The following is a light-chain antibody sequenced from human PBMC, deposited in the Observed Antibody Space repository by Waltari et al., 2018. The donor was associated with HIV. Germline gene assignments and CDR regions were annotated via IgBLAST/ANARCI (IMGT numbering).Light chain of an antibody. V-gene: IGKV3-15*01. Sequence: EVVVTQAPAALSVFPGRRGTVSCTTSQNVVNNVAWYQKKSGQSPRLLIYGASTRATGVPGRFGGSGSGTEFNLTIDSLQAVDSAVYYGQHYDKLSRTFGPGTTVEIK. CDR1: QNVVNN. CDR2: GAS. J-gene: IGKJ1*01. CDR3: QHYDKLSRT.